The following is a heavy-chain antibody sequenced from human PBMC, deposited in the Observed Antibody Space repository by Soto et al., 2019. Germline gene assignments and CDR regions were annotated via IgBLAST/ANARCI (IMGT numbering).Heavy chain of an antibody. CDR2: INHSGRT. CDR1: GGSISSYY. Sequence: SETLSLTCTVSGGSISSYYWSWIRQPPGKGLEWIGEINHSGRTNYNPSLKSRVTISVDTSKNQFSLKVSSVTAADTAVYFCARGVYCCTTSYYWGMYVCGQGTTVPVS. D-gene: IGHD2-2*01. V-gene: IGHV4-34*01. CDR3: ARGVYCCTTSYYWGMYV. J-gene: IGHJ6*02.